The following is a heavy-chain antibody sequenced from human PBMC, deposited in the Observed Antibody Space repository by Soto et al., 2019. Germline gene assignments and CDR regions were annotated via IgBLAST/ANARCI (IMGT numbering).Heavy chain of an antibody. CDR2: INHNSGGT. J-gene: IGHJ3*02. CDR1: GYTFTGYY. CDR3: ARATALDAFDI. V-gene: IGHV1-2*04. D-gene: IGHD5-12*01. Sequence: QVQLVQSGAEVKKPGASVKVSCKASGYTFTGYYMNWVRQAPGQGLEWMGWINHNSGGTNYAQKFQGWVTMTRDTSISTAYMELRRLRSDDTAVYYCARATALDAFDIWGQGTMVTVSS.